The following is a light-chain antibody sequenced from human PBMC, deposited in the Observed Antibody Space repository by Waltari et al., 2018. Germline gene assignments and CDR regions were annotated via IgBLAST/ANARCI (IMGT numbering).Light chain of an antibody. CDR1: QTIDVY. CDR3: QQSLDSPYT. J-gene: IGKJ2*01. CDR2: AAS. V-gene: IGKV1-39*01. Sequence: DIQMTQSPSSLSASVGDTVTISCRASQTIDVYLNWYQQQPGKDPNLLIYAASTLLIGVPSRFSGFGSETEFTLTITGLQPEDFATYYCQQSLDSPYTFGQGTRLEI.